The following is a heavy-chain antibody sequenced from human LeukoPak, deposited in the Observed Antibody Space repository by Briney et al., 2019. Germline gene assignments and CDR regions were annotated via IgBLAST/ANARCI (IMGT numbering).Heavy chain of an antibody. D-gene: IGHD5-18*01. V-gene: IGHV1-2*06. CDR3: ARQLSPFAFDI. J-gene: IGHJ3*02. CDR1: GYTFTAYY. Sequence: ASVKVSCKASGYTFTAYYMHWVRQAPGQGLECVGRINPNSGRTNYAQKFQDRVTMTRDTPISTAYMELSRLRSDDPAVYYCARQLSPFAFDIWGQGTMVTISS. CDR2: INPNSGRT.